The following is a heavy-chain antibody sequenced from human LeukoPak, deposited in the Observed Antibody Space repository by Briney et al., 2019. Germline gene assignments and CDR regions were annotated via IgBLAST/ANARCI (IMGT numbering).Heavy chain of an antibody. CDR3: SKKGQNDDYGKPD. CDR2: ISRDGTT. D-gene: IGHD4-17*01. CDR1: GFTFSKYD. V-gene: IGHV3-23*01. J-gene: IGHJ4*02. Sequence: GGSLRLSCAASGFTFSKYDMYWIGQAPGKGLECVAVISRDGTTYYANSVKGRFTISRSNSQNTLSLQMNSLKAEETAVYYCSKKGQNDDYGKPDWGQGTLVTVSS.